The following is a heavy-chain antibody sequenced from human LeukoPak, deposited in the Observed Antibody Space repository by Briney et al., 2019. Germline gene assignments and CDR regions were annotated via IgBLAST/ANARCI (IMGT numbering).Heavy chain of an antibody. D-gene: IGHD4-17*01. Sequence: PSETLSLTCTVSGYSISSGYYWGWIRQPPGKGLEWIGSIYHSGSTYYNSSLKSRVTISLDTSKNQFSLKLTSVTAADTAVYYCATLPGGVTTPNPSWGQGTLVTVSS. CDR2: IYHSGST. V-gene: IGHV4-38-2*02. CDR1: GYSISSGYY. CDR3: ATLPGGVTTPNPS. J-gene: IGHJ5*02.